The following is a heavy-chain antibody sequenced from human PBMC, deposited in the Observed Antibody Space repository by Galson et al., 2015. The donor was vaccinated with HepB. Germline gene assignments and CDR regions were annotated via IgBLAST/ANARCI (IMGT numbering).Heavy chain of an antibody. J-gene: IGHJ4*02. CDR3: STVLYHDTTGWSDY. Sequence: SLRLSCAASGFTIFNAYMNWVRQLPGKGLEWVGRITPKTGGGTADYAASVKGRFFISRDESENTVYLQMNSLKTEDTALYYCSTVLYHDTTGWSDYWGQGTLVTVSS. CDR2: ITPKTGGGTA. CDR1: GFTIFNAY. D-gene: IGHD3-22*01. V-gene: IGHV3-15*01.